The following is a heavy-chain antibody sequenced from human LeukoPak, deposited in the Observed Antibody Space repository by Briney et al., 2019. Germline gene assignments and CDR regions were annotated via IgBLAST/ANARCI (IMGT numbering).Heavy chain of an antibody. CDR1: GFTFSSYA. CDR3: AKSYYYDSSGSYYFAY. CDR2: ISGGCST. J-gene: IGHJ4*02. V-gene: IGHV3-23*01. Sequence: PGGSLRLSCAASGFTFSSYAMSWVRQAPGKGLEWVSGISGGCSTYYTDSVKGRFTISRDNSKNTLYLQMNSLRAEDTAVYYCAKSYYYDSSGSYYFAYWGQGTLVTVSS. D-gene: IGHD3-22*01.